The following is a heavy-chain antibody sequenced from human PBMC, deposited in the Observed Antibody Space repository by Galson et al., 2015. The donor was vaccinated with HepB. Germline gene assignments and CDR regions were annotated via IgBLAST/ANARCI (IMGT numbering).Heavy chain of an antibody. Sequence: SVKVSCKASGYTFTSYSISWVRQAPGQGLEWMGWISAYNGNTNYAQKLQGRVTMTTDTSTSTAYMKLRSLRSDDTAVYYCARDDDVSSSWLRHYYYYYMDVWGKGTTVTVSS. CDR1: GYTFTSYS. J-gene: IGHJ6*03. V-gene: IGHV1-18*01. D-gene: IGHD6-13*01. CDR3: ARDDDVSSSWLRHYYYYYMDV. CDR2: ISAYNGNT.